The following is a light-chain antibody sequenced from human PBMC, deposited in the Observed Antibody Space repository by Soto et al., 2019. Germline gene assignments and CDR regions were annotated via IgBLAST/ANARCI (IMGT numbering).Light chain of an antibody. Sequence: DIQMTQSPSSLSASVGDRVTITCRASQSISSYLNWYQQKPGKAPKLLIYAASSLQSGVPSRLSGRGSGTDFPLTISSLQPEDFATYYCQQSYSTPLTFVGGTKVESK. CDR3: QQSYSTPLT. CDR2: AAS. J-gene: IGKJ4*01. CDR1: QSISSY. V-gene: IGKV1-39*01.